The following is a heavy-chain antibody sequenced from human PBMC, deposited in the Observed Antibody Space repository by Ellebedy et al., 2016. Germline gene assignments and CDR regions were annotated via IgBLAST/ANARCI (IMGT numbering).Heavy chain of an antibody. CDR3: ATLTIPGGSDY. D-gene: IGHD3-3*01. CDR1: GGSINSGAYY. Sequence: SETLSLTXTVSGGSINSGAYYWSWIRQPSGKGPEWIGRVSTSGRTIYNPSLKSRVTMSVDTSKNHFSLELASVTVADTAVYYCATLTIPGGSDYWGQGALVTVSS. V-gene: IGHV4-61*02. CDR2: VSTSGRT. J-gene: IGHJ4*02.